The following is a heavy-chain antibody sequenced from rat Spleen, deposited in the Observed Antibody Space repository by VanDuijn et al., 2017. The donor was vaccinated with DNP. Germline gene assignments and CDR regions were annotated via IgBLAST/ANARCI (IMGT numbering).Heavy chain of an antibody. D-gene: IGHD1-11*01. V-gene: IGHV3-1*01. CDR3: ARLEFGGYTYYFDY. Sequence: EVQLQESGPGLVKPSQSLSLTCSVTGYSITSHYWGWIRKFPGNKMEWIGHISNSGTITYNPSLKSRISITRDTSRNHFFLQLNSVTTEDTATYYCARLEFGGYTYYFDYWGQGVMVTVSS. CDR1: GYSITSHY. J-gene: IGHJ2*01. CDR2: ISNSGTI.